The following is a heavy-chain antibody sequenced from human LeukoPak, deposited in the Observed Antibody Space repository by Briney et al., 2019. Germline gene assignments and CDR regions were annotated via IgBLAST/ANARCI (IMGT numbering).Heavy chain of an antibody. CDR1: GFTVSSNY. CDR2: IYSGGST. V-gene: IGHV3-66*01. J-gene: IGHJ4*02. D-gene: IGHD3-3*01. CDR3: ARDLAIFGVVIPL. Sequence: GGSLRLSCAASGFTVSSNYMSWVRQAPGKGLEWVSVIYSGGSTYYADSVKGRFTISRDNSKNTLYLQMNSLRAEDTAAYYCARDLAIFGVVIPLWGQGTLVTVSS.